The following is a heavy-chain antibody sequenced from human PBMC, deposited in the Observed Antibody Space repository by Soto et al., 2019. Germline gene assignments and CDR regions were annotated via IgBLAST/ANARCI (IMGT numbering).Heavy chain of an antibody. CDR2: IKEDGSEI. V-gene: IGHV3-7*01. CDR3: ARDIGFDYVN. Sequence: GGSLRLSCAVSGFNVMSYWMSWVRQAPGKGLEWVASIKEDGSEIYYLHSVKGRSSISRDSAGNALHLTMNYLSAEDTGVYFCARDIGFDYVNWGQGTLVTVSS. J-gene: IGHJ4*02. D-gene: IGHD3-16*01. CDR1: GFNVMSYW.